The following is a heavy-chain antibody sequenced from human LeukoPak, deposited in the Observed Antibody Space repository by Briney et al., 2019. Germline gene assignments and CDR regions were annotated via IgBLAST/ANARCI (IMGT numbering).Heavy chain of an antibody. Sequence: ASVKVSCKASGYTFTSYGISWVRQAPGQGLEWMGWTSAYNGNTNYAQKLQGRVTMTTDTSTSTAYMELRSLRSDDTAVYYCARARLLRDAFDIWGQGTMVTVSS. CDR3: ARARLLRDAFDI. V-gene: IGHV1-18*01. D-gene: IGHD3-22*01. J-gene: IGHJ3*02. CDR2: TSAYNGNT. CDR1: GYTFTSYG.